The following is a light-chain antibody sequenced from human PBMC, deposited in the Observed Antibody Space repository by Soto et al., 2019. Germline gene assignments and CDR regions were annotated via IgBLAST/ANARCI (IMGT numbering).Light chain of an antibody. CDR1: QSLLHSNGYNY. CDR2: LGS. J-gene: IGKJ1*01. CDR3: MQPLQSWT. Sequence: DIVMTQSPLSLPVTTGEPASISCWSSQSLLHSNGYNYLDWYLQKPGQSPQLLIYLGSNRASGVPDRFSGSGSGTDFTLKISRVEAEDVGVYYCMQPLQSWTFGQGTKVDIK. V-gene: IGKV2-28*01.